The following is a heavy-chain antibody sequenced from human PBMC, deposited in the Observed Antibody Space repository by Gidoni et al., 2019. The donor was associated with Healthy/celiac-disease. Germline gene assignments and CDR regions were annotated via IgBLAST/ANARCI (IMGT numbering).Heavy chain of an antibody. CDR2: ISSSGSTI. V-gene: IGHV3-11*01. CDR1: EFTFSAYY. Sequence: APEFTFSAYYMSWIRQAPGTGLEWVSYISSSGSTIYYADSVKGRFTISRDNAKNSLYLQMNSLRAEDTAVYYCARYCSGGSCYAASNNYDYIWGSYRYDAYYFDYWGQGTLVTVSS. D-gene: IGHD3-16*02. CDR3: ARYCSGGSCYAASNNYDYIWGSYRYDAYYFDY. J-gene: IGHJ4*02.